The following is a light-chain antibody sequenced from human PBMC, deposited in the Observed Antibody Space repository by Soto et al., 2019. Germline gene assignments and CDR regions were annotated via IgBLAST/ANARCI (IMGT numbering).Light chain of an antibody. CDR3: QHHSNWLWT. Sequence: EIVMTQSPATLSVSPGERVTLSCRASQSVSRYLAWYQQKPGQAPRLLIYHASNRATGIPARFSGSGSGTDFTLTISSLEPEDFAIYYCQHHSNWLWTFGQGTKVDI. J-gene: IGKJ1*01. CDR2: HAS. V-gene: IGKV3-11*01. CDR1: QSVSRY.